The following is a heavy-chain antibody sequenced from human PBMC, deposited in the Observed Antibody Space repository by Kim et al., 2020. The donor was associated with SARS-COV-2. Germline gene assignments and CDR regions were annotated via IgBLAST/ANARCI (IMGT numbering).Heavy chain of an antibody. CDR1: GGSFSGYY. D-gene: IGHD5-18*01. Sequence: SETLSLTCAVYGGSFSGYYWSWIRQPPGKGLEWIGEINHSGSTNYNPSLKSRVTISVDTSKNQFSLKLSSVTAADTAVYYCARGASTRQLWFSYGMDVWGQGTTVTVSS. CDR2: INHSGST. CDR3: ARGASTRQLWFSYGMDV. V-gene: IGHV4-34*01. J-gene: IGHJ6*02.